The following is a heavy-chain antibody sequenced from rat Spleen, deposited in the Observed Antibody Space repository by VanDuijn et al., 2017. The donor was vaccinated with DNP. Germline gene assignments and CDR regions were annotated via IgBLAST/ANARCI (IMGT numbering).Heavy chain of an antibody. CDR2: IGSDGYAP. J-gene: IGHJ2*01. CDR1: GFTFSNHG. Sequence: EVRLVESGGDLVRPGRSLKLSCAASGFTFSNHGMAWVRQAPTKGLEWVAYIGSDGYAPYYGDSVKGRFTISRDNAEGTLNLQMNSLRSEDTATYYCASHTYYGYDYFVYWGQGVMVTVSS. V-gene: IGHV5-22*01. CDR3: ASHTYYGYDYFVY. D-gene: IGHD1-9*01.